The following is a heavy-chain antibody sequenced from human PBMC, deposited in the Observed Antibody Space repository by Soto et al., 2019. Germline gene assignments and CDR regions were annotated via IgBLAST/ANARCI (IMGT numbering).Heavy chain of an antibody. D-gene: IGHD3-10*01. Sequence: QVQLVQSGAEVKKPEASVKVSCKASGYTFTSYGISWVRQAPGQGLEWMGWISAYNGNTNYAQKLQGRVTMTTDTSTSTAYMELRSLRSDDTAVYYCARGGYYYGSGSSLYMDVWGKGTTVTVSS. CDR3: ARGGYYYGSGSSLYMDV. CDR1: GYTFTSYG. J-gene: IGHJ6*03. CDR2: ISAYNGNT. V-gene: IGHV1-18*01.